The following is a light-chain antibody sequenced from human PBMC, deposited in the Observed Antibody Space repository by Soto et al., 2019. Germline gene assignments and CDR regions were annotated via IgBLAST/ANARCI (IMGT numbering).Light chain of an antibody. CDR1: RSVLHSSGCNY. V-gene: IGKV2-28*01. CDR2: LVS. J-gene: IGKJ5*01. CDR3: RQSLQSPLT. Sequence: MSQSPLSLPVTCWEPVSIARGASRSVLHSSGCNYVDWYLQKPGQAPQLLIYLVSNRASGIPERFSGSGSGTDFTLKISRVEAEDVAHYYCRQSLQSPLTFGQGTRLEVK.